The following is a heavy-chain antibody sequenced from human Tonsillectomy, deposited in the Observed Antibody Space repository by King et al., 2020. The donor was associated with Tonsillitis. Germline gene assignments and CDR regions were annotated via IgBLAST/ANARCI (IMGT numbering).Heavy chain of an antibody. CDR3: ARERGPRSYYFDY. CDR2: RWYDGTNK. J-gene: IGHJ4*02. Sequence: VQLVESGGGVVQPGRSLRLSWAASGFTFSNYGMHWVRQAPGKGREWVAVRWYDGTNKYYANSVKGRFSISRDNSKNTLYLQMDSLRAEDTAMYYCARERGPRSYYFDYWGQGTLVTVSS. D-gene: IGHD3-10*01. CDR1: GFTFSNYG. V-gene: IGHV3-33*08.